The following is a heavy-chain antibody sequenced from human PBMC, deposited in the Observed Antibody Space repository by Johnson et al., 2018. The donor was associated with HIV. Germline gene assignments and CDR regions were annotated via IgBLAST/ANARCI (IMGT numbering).Heavy chain of an antibody. CDR3: VRDMSGRLGDAFDI. D-gene: IGHD3-16*01. J-gene: IGHJ3*02. CDR2: IGISGSPI. Sequence: VQLVESGGGLVQPGGSLRLSCAASGFTFSDYYMSWIRQAPGKGLEWISYIGISGSPIYYADSVRGRFTISRDNAKISLYLQMNSLRAEDPAGYYCVRDMSGRLGDAFDIWGQGKMVTVSS. CDR1: GFTFSDYY. V-gene: IGHV3-11*04.